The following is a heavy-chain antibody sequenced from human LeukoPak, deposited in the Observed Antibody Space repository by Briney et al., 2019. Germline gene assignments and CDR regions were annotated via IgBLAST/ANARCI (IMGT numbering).Heavy chain of an antibody. CDR1: GFTFSSYA. CDR2: ISGSGGST. CDR3: AKAQGSGSYNYHGMDV. Sequence: GGSLRLSCAASGFTFSSYAMSWVRQAPGKGLEWVSAISGSGGSTYYADSVKGRFTISRDNSKNTLYLQMNSLRAEDTAVYYCAKAQGSGSYNYHGMDVWGKGTTVTVSS. D-gene: IGHD3-10*01. V-gene: IGHV3-23*01. J-gene: IGHJ6*04.